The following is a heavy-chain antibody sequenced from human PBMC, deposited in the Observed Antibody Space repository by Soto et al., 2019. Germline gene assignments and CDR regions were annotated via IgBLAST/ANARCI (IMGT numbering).Heavy chain of an antibody. Sequence: PSETLSLTCSVSGGSIIDSGSFYWNWIRQHPGKGLEWIGYIYYSGSTYYNRSLKSRATISLDTSKNQFSLKLTSVTAADTAIYYCARGEVVASNWFDPWGQGTLVTVS. CDR3: ARGEVVASNWFDP. J-gene: IGHJ5*02. V-gene: IGHV4-31*03. D-gene: IGHD2-15*01. CDR1: GGSIIDSGSFY. CDR2: IYYSGST.